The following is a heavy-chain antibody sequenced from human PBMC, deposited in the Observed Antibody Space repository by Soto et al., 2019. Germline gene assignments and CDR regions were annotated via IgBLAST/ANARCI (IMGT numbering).Heavy chain of an antibody. D-gene: IGHD6-19*01. CDR3: AREDSGGGYGGWDY. CDR1: GGSISSGDYY. Sequence: SETLSLTCTVSGGSISSGDYYWSWIRQPPGKGLEWIGYIYYSGSTYYNPSLKSRVTISVDTSKNQFSLKLSSVTAADTAVYYCAREDSGGGYGGWDYWGRGTLVPVSS. CDR2: IYYSGST. J-gene: IGHJ4*02. V-gene: IGHV4-30-4*01.